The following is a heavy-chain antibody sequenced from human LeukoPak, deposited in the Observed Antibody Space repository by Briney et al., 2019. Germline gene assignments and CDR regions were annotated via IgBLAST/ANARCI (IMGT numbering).Heavy chain of an antibody. Sequence: GASVKVSRKASGYTYTGYYMHWVRQAPGQGLEWMGWINPNSGGTNYAQKFQGRVTMTRDTSISTAYMELSRLRSDDTAVYYCARGYNWNDVAFDIWGQGTMVTVSS. J-gene: IGHJ3*02. CDR2: INPNSGGT. CDR1: GYTYTGYY. D-gene: IGHD1-1*01. CDR3: ARGYNWNDVAFDI. V-gene: IGHV1-2*02.